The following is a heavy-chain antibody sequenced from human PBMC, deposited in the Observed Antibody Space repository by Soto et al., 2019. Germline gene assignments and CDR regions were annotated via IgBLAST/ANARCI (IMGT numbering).Heavy chain of an antibody. D-gene: IGHD3-22*01. CDR1: GFTFSSYW. CDR2: IKQDGSEK. V-gene: IGHV3-7*03. CDR3: AREYSSGYYYDAFDI. J-gene: IGHJ3*02. Sequence: HPGGSLRLSCAASGFTFSSYWMSWVRQAPGKGLEWVANIKQDGSEKYYVDSVKGRFTISRDNAKNSLYLQMNSLRAEDTAVYYCAREYSSGYYYDAFDIWGQGTMVTVSS.